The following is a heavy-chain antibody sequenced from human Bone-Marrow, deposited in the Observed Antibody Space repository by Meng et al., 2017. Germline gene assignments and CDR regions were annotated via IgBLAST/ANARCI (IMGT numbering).Heavy chain of an antibody. CDR1: GFTFDDYA. D-gene: IGHD5-18*01. CDR2: ISWDGGST. V-gene: IGHV3-43D*03. CDR3: AKDMSWRIQIDYYYYGMDV. Sequence: GESLKISCAASGFTFDDYAMHWVRQAPGKGLEWVSLISWDGGSTYYADSVKGRFTISRDNSKNSLYLQMNSLRAEDTALYYCAKDMSWRIQIDYYYYGMDVWGQGTTVTVSS. J-gene: IGHJ6*02.